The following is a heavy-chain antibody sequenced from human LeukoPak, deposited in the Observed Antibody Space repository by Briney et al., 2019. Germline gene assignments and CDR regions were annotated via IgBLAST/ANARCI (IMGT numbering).Heavy chain of an antibody. J-gene: IGHJ4*02. CDR3: ASTPLYYYDSSGYYGH. V-gene: IGHV4-34*01. CDR1: GGSFSGYY. Sequence: PSETLSLTCAVYGGSFSGYYWSWIRQPPGKGLEWIGEINHSGSTNYNPSLKGRVTISVDTSKKQFSLKLSSVTAADTAVYFCASTPLYYYDSSGYYGHWGQGTLVTVSS. CDR2: INHSGST. D-gene: IGHD3-22*01.